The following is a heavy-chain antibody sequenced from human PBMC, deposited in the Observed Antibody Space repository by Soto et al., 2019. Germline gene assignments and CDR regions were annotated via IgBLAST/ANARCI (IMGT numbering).Heavy chain of an antibody. CDR3: AREIRLRFLAWHKRRDYYYYGMDV. V-gene: IGHV1-2*04. Sequence: GASVKVSCKASGYTFTGYYMHWVRQAPGQGLEWMGWINPNSGGTNYAQKFQGWVTMTRDTSISTAYMELSRLRSDDTAVYYCAREIRLRFLAWHKRRDYYYYGMDVWGQGTTVTVSS. CDR2: INPNSGGT. D-gene: IGHD3-3*01. CDR1: GYTFTGYY. J-gene: IGHJ6*02.